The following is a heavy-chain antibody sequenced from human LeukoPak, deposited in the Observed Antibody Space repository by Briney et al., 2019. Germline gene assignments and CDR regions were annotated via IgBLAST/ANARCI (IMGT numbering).Heavy chain of an antibody. CDR1: GGSFSGYY. V-gene: IGHV4-34*01. CDR3: ARDKDVAVAGLFDY. D-gene: IGHD6-19*01. CDR2: INHSGST. Sequence: SETLSLTCAVYGGSFSGYYWSWIRQPPGKGLEWIGEINHSGSTNYNPSLKSRVTISVDTSKNQFSLKLSSVTAADTAVYYCARDKDVAVAGLFDYWGQGTLVTVSS. J-gene: IGHJ4*02.